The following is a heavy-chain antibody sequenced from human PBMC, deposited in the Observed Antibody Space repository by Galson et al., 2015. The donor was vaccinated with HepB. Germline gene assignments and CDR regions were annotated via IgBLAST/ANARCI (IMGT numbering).Heavy chain of an antibody. CDR1: GFTVSSNY. J-gene: IGHJ4*02. CDR2: IYSGGST. V-gene: IGHV3-66*01. CDR3: ATSGSYYSLFDY. D-gene: IGHD1-26*01. Sequence: SLRLSCAASGFTVSSNYMSRVRQAPGKGLEWVSVIYSGGSTYYADSVKGRFTISRDNSKNTLYLQMNSLRAEDTAVYYCATSGSYYSLFDYWGQGTLVTVSS.